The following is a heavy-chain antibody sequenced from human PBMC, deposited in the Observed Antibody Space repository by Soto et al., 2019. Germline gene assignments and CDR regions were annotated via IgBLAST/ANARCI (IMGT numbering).Heavy chain of an antibody. CDR3: ARGPELWFWESNGNGIDY. J-gene: IGHJ4*02. CDR1: GYTFTGYY. Sequence: QVQLVQSGAEVKKPGASVKVSCKASGYTFTGYYMHWVRQAPGQGLEWMGWINPNSGGTNYAQKFQGWVSMTRDTSISTAYMELSRLRSDDTAVYYCARGPELWFWESNGNGIDYWGQGTLVTVSS. D-gene: IGHD3-10*01. CDR2: INPNSGGT. V-gene: IGHV1-2*04.